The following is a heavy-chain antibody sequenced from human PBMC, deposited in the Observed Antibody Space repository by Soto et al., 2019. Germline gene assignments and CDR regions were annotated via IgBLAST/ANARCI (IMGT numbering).Heavy chain of an antibody. CDR3: ARNQGVLRYFDWLLPPYYYYGMDV. CDR1: GYTFTSYG. D-gene: IGHD3-9*01. CDR2: ISAYNGNT. V-gene: IGHV1-18*01. Sequence: QVQLVQSGAEVKKPGASVKVSCKASGYTFTSYGISWVRQAPGQGLEWMGWISAYNGNTNYAQKLQGRVTMTTDTSTSTAYMELRSLRSDDTAVYYCARNQGVLRYFDWLLPPYYYYGMDVWGQGTTVTVSS. J-gene: IGHJ6*02.